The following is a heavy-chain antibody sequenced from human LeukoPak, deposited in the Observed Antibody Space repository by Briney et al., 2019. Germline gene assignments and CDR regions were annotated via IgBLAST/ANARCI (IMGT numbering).Heavy chain of an antibody. CDR2: ISGSGGST. Sequence: PGGSLRLSCAASGFTFSSYAMSWVRQAPGKGLEWVSAISGSGGSTYYADSVKGRFTISRDISKNTLYLQMNSLRAEDTAVYYCAKDLGQWLVLFLPDWGQGTLVTVSS. CDR3: AKDLGQWLVLFLPD. V-gene: IGHV3-23*01. J-gene: IGHJ4*02. CDR1: GFTFSSYA. D-gene: IGHD6-19*01.